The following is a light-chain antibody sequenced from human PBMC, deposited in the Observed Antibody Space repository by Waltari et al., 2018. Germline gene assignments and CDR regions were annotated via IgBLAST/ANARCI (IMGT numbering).Light chain of an antibody. CDR3: CSYVTGDTWV. CDR2: GIN. J-gene: IGLJ3*02. V-gene: IGLV2-23*02. Sequence: QSALTQPASVSGSPGQSITISCTGSSSDVGTYKFVSWYQQHPGKAPKRMIYGINQRPSGISNRFSGSKFGNTAVLTISGLQTDDEADYYCCSYVTGDTWVFGGGTRVAVL. CDR1: SSDVGTYKF.